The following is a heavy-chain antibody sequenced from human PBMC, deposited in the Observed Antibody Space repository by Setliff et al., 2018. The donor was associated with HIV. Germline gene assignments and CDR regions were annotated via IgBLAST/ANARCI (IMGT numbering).Heavy chain of an antibody. V-gene: IGHV4-39*07. CDR2: LSYSGST. CDR3: ARVKYNSGWLRPPHYFDN. CDR1: GGSISSSSYY. Sequence: SETLSLTCTVSGGSISSSSYYWGWIRQPPGKGLEWIVSLSYSGSTYYNPSLKSRVTISVDTSKNQCSLNLSSVPAADTAVYYCARVKYNSGWLRPPHYFDNWGQGALVTVSS. J-gene: IGHJ4*02. D-gene: IGHD6-19*01.